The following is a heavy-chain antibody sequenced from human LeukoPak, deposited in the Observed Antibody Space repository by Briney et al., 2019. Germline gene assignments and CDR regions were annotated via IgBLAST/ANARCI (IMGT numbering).Heavy chain of an antibody. Sequence: GASVKVSCKASGCTFASYGIDWVRQAPGQGLEWMGWISGYNDDTYYAQNLQGRVTMTTDTSTSTAYMELRSLTSDDTALYYCARDTARTTTAGGPDYWGQGTLVTVSS. CDR3: ARDTARTTTAGGPDY. CDR2: ISGYNDDT. V-gene: IGHV1-18*01. D-gene: IGHD6-13*01. CDR1: GCTFASYG. J-gene: IGHJ4*02.